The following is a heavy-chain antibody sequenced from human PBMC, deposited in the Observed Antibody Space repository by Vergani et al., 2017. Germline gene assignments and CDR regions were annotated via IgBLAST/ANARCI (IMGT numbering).Heavy chain of an antibody. J-gene: IGHJ6*03. CDR3: AKSPYVVIEADYYYMDV. D-gene: IGHD2/OR15-2a*01. V-gene: IGHV3-23*01. Sequence: EVQLLESGGGLVQPGGSLRLSCAASGFTLTNSAMTWVRQAPGKGLEWVSSITGSGKNTYYADSLKGRFTISRDSSKNTLYLQINSLRNEDTAVYFCAKSPYVVIEADYYYMDVWGKGTTVTVSS. CDR2: ITGSGKNT. CDR1: GFTLTNSA.